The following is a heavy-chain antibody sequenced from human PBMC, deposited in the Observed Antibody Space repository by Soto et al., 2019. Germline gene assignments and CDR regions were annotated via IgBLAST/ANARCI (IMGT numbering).Heavy chain of an antibody. D-gene: IGHD4-4*01. V-gene: IGHV5-51*01. CDR1: GYSFTSYW. CDR3: ARPQYDYSPYYYYYYGMDV. Sequence: GESLKISCKGSGYSFTSYWIGWVRQMPGKGLEWMGIIYPGDSDTRYSPSFQGQVTISADKSISTAYLQWSSLKASDTAMYYCARPQYDYSPYYYYYYGMDVWGQGTTVT. CDR2: IYPGDSDT. J-gene: IGHJ6*02.